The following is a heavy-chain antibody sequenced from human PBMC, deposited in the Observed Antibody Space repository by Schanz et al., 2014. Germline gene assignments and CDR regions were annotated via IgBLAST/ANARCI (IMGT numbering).Heavy chain of an antibody. Sequence: EVQLVESGGGLVQPGGSLRLSCAASGFTFSSYSMNWVRQAPGKGLEWVSSISSSSSYIYYADSVKGRFTISRDNSKNTLYLQMNSLRAEDTAVYYCARGTDWNLHYWGQGTLVTVSS. CDR1: GFTFSSYS. CDR2: ISSSSSYI. CDR3: ARGTDWNLHY. V-gene: IGHV3-21*01. D-gene: IGHD1-1*01. J-gene: IGHJ4*02.